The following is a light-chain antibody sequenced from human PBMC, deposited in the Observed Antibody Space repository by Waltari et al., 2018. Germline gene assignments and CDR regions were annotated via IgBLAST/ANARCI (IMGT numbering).Light chain of an antibody. Sequence: QSALTQPRSVSGSPGPSLTISCTGTSSDVGGYNYVSWCQQHPGTAPKLMIYDVSKRPSGVPDRFSGSKSGNTASLTISGLQAEDEADYYCCSYAGNYSWVFGGGTKLTVL. V-gene: IGLV2-11*02. CDR2: DVS. CDR1: SSDVGGYNY. CDR3: CSYAGNYSWV. J-gene: IGLJ3*02.